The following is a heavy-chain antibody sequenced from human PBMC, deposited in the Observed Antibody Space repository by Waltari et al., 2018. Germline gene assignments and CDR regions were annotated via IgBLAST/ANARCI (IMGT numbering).Heavy chain of an antibody. V-gene: IGHV4-34*01. CDR2: INHSGST. J-gene: IGHJ3*02. CDR1: GGSFSGYH. Sequence: QVQLQQWGAGLLKPSETLSLTCAVYGGSFSGYHWSWIRQPPGKGLEWIGEINHSGSTNYNPSLKSRVTISVDTSKNQFSLKLSSVTAADTAVYYCARGSSLDAFDIWGQGTMVTVSS. CDR3: ARGSSLDAFDI.